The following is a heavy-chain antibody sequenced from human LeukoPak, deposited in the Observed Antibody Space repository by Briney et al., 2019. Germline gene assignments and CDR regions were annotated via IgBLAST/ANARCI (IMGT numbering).Heavy chain of an antibody. CDR2: MYYSGST. V-gene: IGHV4-39*07. CDR3: AREMRSPRGGFDY. D-gene: IGHD3-10*01. CDR1: SGSLSSTSYY. Sequence: SETLSLTCTVSSGSLSSTSYYWGWLRQPPGMGLEWIGSMYYSGSTYYNPSLKSRVTISVDTSKSQFSLKLSSVTAADTAVYYCAREMRSPRGGFDYWDQGTLVTVSS. J-gene: IGHJ4*02.